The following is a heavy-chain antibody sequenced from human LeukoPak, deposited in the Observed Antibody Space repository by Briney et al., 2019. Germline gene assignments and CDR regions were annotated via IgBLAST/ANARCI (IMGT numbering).Heavy chain of an antibody. CDR3: ARGATSDFYYMDV. Sequence: PGGSLRLSCAASGFSFDDYGLNWVRQVPGKGLECVAGVNWNGAKMGYADSVKGRFTMSRDNAKNSLFLQMNNLRAEYSALYYCARGATSDFYYMDVWGKGTTVTVSS. CDR1: GFSFDDYG. J-gene: IGHJ6*03. V-gene: IGHV3-20*04. CDR2: VNWNGAKM.